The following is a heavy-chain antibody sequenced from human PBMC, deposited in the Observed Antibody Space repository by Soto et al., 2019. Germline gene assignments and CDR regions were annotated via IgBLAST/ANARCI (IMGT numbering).Heavy chain of an antibody. Sequence: DTLDLPCTVSVDSISSSSYHSGWIRQPPGKGLEWIGSIYYSGSTYYNPSLKSRVTISVDTSKNQFSLKLSSVTAADTAVYYCARQGALVVVTARFDYWGQGTLVTVSS. J-gene: IGHJ4*02. CDR2: IYYSGST. D-gene: IGHD2-21*02. V-gene: IGHV4-39*01. CDR3: ARQGALVVVTARFDY. CDR1: VDSISSSSYH.